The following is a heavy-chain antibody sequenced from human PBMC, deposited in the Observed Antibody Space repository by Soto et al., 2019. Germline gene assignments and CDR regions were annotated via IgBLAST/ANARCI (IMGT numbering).Heavy chain of an antibody. Sequence: EVQLVESGGGLVQPGGSLRLSCAASGLPFSSHYMSWIRQAPGRGLEWVAKINPDGRDAQYADPVRGRFTVSRDKTKTLVFLQMRGLSFEDTVVYYGARETWWRLDYWGQGNVVTVSS. J-gene: IGHJ4*02. CDR2: INPDGRDA. D-gene: IGHD2-15*01. V-gene: IGHV3-7*04. CDR3: ARETWWRLDY. CDR1: GLPFSSHY.